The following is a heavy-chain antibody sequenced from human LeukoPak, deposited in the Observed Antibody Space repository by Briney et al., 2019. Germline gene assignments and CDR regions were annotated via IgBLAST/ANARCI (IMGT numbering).Heavy chain of an antibody. CDR1: GYTFTSYG. CDR3: TIMTHCTGGTCYFYDH. CDR2: ISAYNGNI. J-gene: IGHJ4*02. D-gene: IGHD2-15*01. Sequence: ASVKVSCKTSGYTFTSYGITWVRQAPGKGLEWMGWISAYNGNIDYAQNLQGRVTMTTDTSTSTAYMELRSLRSDDTAVYYCTIMTHCTGGTCYFYDHWGQGTMVAVSS. V-gene: IGHV1-18*01.